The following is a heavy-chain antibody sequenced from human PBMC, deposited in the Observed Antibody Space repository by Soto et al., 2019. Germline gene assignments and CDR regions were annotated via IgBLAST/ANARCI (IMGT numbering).Heavy chain of an antibody. V-gene: IGHV4-30-2*01. CDR3: ARVPDY. D-gene: IGHD2-2*01. CDR2: MYHSGNT. J-gene: IGHJ4*02. Sequence: SPTLSRTWAGCGGAFSTGGYSWSWIRQPPGKGLEWIGYMYHSGNTYYNPSLKSRVTISIDRSKNQFSLKLSSVTVADAAVNYGARVPDYWGQG. CDR1: GGAFSTGGYS.